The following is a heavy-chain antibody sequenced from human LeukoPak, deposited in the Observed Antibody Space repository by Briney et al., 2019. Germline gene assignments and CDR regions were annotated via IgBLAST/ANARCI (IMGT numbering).Heavy chain of an antibody. CDR1: GFSVGGNY. CDR3: ARDRRRLRGMNGDGDAFDI. Sequence: GGSLRLSCAASGFSVGGNYISWVRQAPGKGLEWVSMIYSDGSIFHANSVKGRFTMSRDNSRNTLDLQMNSLRVEDTAVYFCARDRRRLRGMNGDGDAFDIWGQGTMVTVSS. V-gene: IGHV3-53*01. CDR2: IYSDGSI. D-gene: IGHD1-1*01. J-gene: IGHJ3*02.